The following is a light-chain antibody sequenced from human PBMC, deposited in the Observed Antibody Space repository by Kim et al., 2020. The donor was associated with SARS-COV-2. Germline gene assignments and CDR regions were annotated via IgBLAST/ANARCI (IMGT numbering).Light chain of an antibody. CDR1: QGISSW. CDR3: LQYNSYWGT. CDR2: KAS. Sequence: DIQMTQSPSTLSASVGDRVTITCRASQGISSWLAWYKQKPGKAPQLLIYKASNLNSGVPSRFSGSGSGTDFTLTINSLQPDDFATYYCLQYNSYWGTFGQGTKVDIK. V-gene: IGKV1-5*03. J-gene: IGKJ1*01.